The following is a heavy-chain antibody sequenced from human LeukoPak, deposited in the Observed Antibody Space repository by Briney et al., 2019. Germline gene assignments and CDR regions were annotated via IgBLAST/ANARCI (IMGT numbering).Heavy chain of an antibody. V-gene: IGHV3-21*01. Sequence: PGGSLRLSCAASGFTFSSYSMNWVRRAPGKGLEWVSSISSSSYIYYADSVKGRFTISRDNAKNSLYLQMNSLRAEDTAVYYCARENTMIVVADAFDIWGQGTMVTVSS. CDR1: GFTFSSYS. CDR2: ISSSSYI. D-gene: IGHD3-22*01. J-gene: IGHJ3*02. CDR3: ARENTMIVVADAFDI.